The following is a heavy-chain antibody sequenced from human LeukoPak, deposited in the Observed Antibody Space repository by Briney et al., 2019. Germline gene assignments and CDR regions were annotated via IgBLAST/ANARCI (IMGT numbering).Heavy chain of an antibody. CDR3: ARALGGGDYVRDY. Sequence: GGSLRLSCAASGFTFSSYSMSWVRQAPGKGLEWVSYISSSSSTIYYADSVKGRFTISRDNAKNSLYLQMNSLRAEDTAVYYCARALGGGDYVRDYWGQGTLVTVSS. CDR2: ISSSSSTI. CDR1: GFTFSSYS. J-gene: IGHJ4*02. D-gene: IGHD4-17*01. V-gene: IGHV3-48*01.